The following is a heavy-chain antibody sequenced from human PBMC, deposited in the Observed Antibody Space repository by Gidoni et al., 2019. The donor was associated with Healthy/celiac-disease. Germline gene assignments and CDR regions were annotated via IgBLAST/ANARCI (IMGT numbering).Heavy chain of an antibody. CDR1: GFPFSSYA. V-gene: IGHV3-23*01. J-gene: IGHJ1*01. D-gene: IGHD6-19*01. CDR3: AKDRIAVAGTAGEYFQH. CDR2: ISGSGGST. Sequence: VQLLESGGGLVQPGGSLRLSCAASGFPFSSYAMSWVRQAPGKGLEWVSAISGSGGSTYYADSVKGRFTISRDNSKNTLYLQMNSLRAEDTAVYYCAKDRIAVAGTAGEYFQHWGQGTLVTVSS.